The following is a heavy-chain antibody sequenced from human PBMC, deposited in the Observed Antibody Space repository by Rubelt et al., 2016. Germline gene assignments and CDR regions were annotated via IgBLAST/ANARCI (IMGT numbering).Heavy chain of an antibody. Sequence: EVQLVESGGGLVKPGGSLRLSCAASGFTFSSYSMNWVRQAPGKGLEWVSSISSSSYIYYADSWKGRFTISRDNAKNSLDLQMNSLRAEDTAVYYCAFGTAMVTFDYWGQGTLVTVSS. CDR1: GFTFSSYS. V-gene: IGHV3-21*01. CDR3: AFGTAMVTFDY. D-gene: IGHD5-18*01. J-gene: IGHJ4*02. CDR2: ISSSSYI.